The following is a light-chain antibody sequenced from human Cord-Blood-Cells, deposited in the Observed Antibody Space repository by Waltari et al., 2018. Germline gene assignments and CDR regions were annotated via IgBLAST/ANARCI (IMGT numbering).Light chain of an antibody. CDR3: QAWDSSTVV. Sequence: SYELTQPPSVSVSPGQTASITCSGDKLGDKYARWYQQKPGQSPVLVIYQDSKRPSGIPGRFSGSNSGNTATLTISGTQAMDAADYYCQAWDSSTVVFGGGTKLTVL. CDR1: KLGDKY. CDR2: QDS. J-gene: IGLJ2*01. V-gene: IGLV3-1*01.